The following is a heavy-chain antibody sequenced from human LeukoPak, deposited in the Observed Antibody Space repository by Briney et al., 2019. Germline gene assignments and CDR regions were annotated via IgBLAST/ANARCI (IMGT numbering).Heavy chain of an antibody. D-gene: IGHD3-22*01. J-gene: IGHJ4*02. CDR2: ISSRGTTI. Sequence: PGGSLRLSCAASGFAFSTYEMSWVRQAPGKGLEWISYISSRGTTIYYADSVKGRFTISRDDAMNSLYLQMNILGAEDTAVYYCARDRSHDTSGALDYWGQGTLVTVSS. V-gene: IGHV3-48*03. CDR3: ARDRSHDTSGALDY. CDR1: GFAFSTYE.